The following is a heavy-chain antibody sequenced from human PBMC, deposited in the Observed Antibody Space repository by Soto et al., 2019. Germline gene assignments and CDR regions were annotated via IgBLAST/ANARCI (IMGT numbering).Heavy chain of an antibody. CDR1: GYTFTSYG. CDR3: ARDESGGSCPDCIDYYGMDV. V-gene: IGHV1-18*01. D-gene: IGHD2-15*01. J-gene: IGHJ6*02. CDR2: ISAYNGNT. Sequence: GASVKVSCKASGYTFTSYGISWVRQAPGQGLEWMGWISAYNGNTNYAQKLQGRVTMTTDTSTSTAYMELRSLRSDDTAVYYCARDESGGSCPDCIDYYGMDVWGQGTTVTVSS.